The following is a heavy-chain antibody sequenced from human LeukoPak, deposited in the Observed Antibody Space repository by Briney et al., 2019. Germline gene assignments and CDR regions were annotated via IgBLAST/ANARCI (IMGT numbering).Heavy chain of an antibody. CDR2: ISSNGGST. D-gene: IGHD2-2*01. V-gene: IGHV3-64*04. CDR1: GFSFSYYA. Sequence: GGSLRLSCSASGFSFSYYAMHWVRQAPGKGLEYVSAISSNGGSTYYADSVKGRFTISRDNSKNSLYLQMNSLRAEDTAVYYCARGVGYCSSTSCRTSNYYFDYWGQGTLVTVSS. J-gene: IGHJ4*02. CDR3: ARGVGYCSSTSCRTSNYYFDY.